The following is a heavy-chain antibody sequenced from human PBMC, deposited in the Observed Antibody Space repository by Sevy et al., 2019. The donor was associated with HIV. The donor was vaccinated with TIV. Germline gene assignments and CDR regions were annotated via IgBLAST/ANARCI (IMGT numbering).Heavy chain of an antibody. J-gene: IGHJ4*02. V-gene: IGHV3-53*01. D-gene: IGHD1-26*01. CDR1: GFTVSSNY. Sequence: GGSLKLSCAASGFTVSSNYMSWVRQAPGKGMEWVAVIYSGGSTYYADSVKGRFTISRDNSKSTLYLQMNSLRAEDTAVYYCARDGGQPGDSGSYGYWGQGTLVTVSS. CDR2: IYSGGST. CDR3: ARDGGQPGDSGSYGY.